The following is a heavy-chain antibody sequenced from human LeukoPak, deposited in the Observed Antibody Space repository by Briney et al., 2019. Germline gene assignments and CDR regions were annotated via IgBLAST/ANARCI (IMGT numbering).Heavy chain of an antibody. J-gene: IGHJ4*02. Sequence: SETLSLTCAVYGGTFSGYYWSWIRQPPGKGPEWIGEINHSGSTSYNPSLKSRVTILVDTSKNQFSPNLNSVAAADTAVYYCARERETTVTCSDYWGQGTLVTVSS. CDR2: INHSGST. CDR1: GGTFSGYY. CDR3: ARERETTVTCSDY. V-gene: IGHV4-34*01. D-gene: IGHD4-17*01.